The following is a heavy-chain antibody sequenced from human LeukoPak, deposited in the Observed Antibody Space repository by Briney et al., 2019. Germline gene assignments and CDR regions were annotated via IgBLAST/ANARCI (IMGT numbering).Heavy chain of an antibody. Sequence: GESLKISCKGSGYSFTSYWIGWVRQMPGKGLEWMGIIYPGDSDTRYSPSFQGQVTISADKSISTAYLQWSSLKASDTAMYYCARRVGDSSVQLVGSLDYWGQGTLVTVSS. D-gene: IGHD1-1*01. V-gene: IGHV5-51*01. CDR2: IYPGDSDT. CDR1: GYSFTSYW. CDR3: ARRVGDSSVQLVGSLDY. J-gene: IGHJ4*02.